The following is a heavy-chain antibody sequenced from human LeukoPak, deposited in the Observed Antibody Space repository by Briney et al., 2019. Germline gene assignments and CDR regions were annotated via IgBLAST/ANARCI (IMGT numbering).Heavy chain of an antibody. J-gene: IGHJ3*02. CDR3: AKDLLEVKQLVDAFDI. D-gene: IGHD6-6*01. Sequence: GGSLRLSCAASGFTFSSYAMHWVRQAPGKGLEWVAVISYDGSNKYYADSVKGRLTISRDNSKNTLYLQMNSLRAEDTAVYYCAKDLLEVKQLVDAFDIWGQGTMVTVSS. CDR1: GFTFSSYA. V-gene: IGHV3-30-3*01. CDR2: ISYDGSNK.